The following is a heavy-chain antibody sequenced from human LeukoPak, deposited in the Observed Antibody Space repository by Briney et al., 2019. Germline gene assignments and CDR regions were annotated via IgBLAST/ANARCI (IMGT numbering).Heavy chain of an antibody. D-gene: IGHD3-22*01. Sequence: GGSLRLSCAASGFTFSSYSMNWVRQAPGKGLEWVSSISSSSYIYYADSVKGRFTISRDNAKNSLYLQMNSLRAEDTAVYYCASWEDYYDSSGYPWYYYYMDVWGKGTTVTVSS. J-gene: IGHJ6*03. V-gene: IGHV3-21*01. CDR2: ISSSSYI. CDR3: ASWEDYYDSSGYPWYYYYMDV. CDR1: GFTFSSYS.